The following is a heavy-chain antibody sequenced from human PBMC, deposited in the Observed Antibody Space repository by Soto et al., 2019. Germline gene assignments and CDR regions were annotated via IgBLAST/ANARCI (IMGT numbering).Heavy chain of an antibody. CDR1: GFTFDDYA. J-gene: IGHJ4*02. CDR2: ISRNSGSI. CDR3: AKDMGRYSGYDSPFDY. V-gene: IGHV3-9*01. D-gene: IGHD5-12*01. Sequence: EVQLVESGGGLVQPSRSLRLSCAASGFTFDDYAMHWVRQAPGKGLEWVSGISRNSGSIGYADSVKGRFTISRDNAKNSLYLQMNSLRSEDTALYYCAKDMGRYSGYDSPFDYWGQGTLVNVSS.